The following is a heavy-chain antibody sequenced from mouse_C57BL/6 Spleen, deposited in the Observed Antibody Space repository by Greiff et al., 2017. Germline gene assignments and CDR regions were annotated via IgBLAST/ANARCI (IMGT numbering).Heavy chain of an antibody. CDR1: GYTFTSYW. J-gene: IGHJ2*01. CDR3: ARRNYYGSSYEGYFDY. V-gene: IGHV1-69*01. Sequence: VKLQQPGAELVMPGASVKLSCKASGYTFTSYWMHWVKQRPGQGLEWIGEIDPSDSYTNYNQKFKGKSTLTVDKSSSTAYMQLSSLTSEDSAVYYCARRNYYGSSYEGYFDYWGQGTTLTVSS. CDR2: IDPSDSYT. D-gene: IGHD1-1*01.